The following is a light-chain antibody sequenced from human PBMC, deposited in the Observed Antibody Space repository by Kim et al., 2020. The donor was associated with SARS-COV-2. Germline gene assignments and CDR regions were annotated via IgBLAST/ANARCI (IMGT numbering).Light chain of an antibody. V-gene: IGLV4-69*01. CDR3: QAWGTGMV. CDR2: LNSDGGS. J-gene: IGLJ3*02. Sequence: GASAKLPSTLSSGHSGYAIAWHDRQPEKGPRYLVKLNSDGGSSKGDGIPERFSGSSSGAERYLTISGLQSEDEADYYCQAWGTGMVFGGGTQLTVL. CDR1: SGHSGYA.